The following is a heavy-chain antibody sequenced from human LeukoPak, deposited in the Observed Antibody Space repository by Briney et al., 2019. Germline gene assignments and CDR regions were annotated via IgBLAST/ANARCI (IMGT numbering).Heavy chain of an antibody. V-gene: IGHV1-18*01. CDR1: GDTFSRYA. Sequence: APVKVSCKASGDTFSRYAISWVRQAPGQGLEWMGGISAYNGNTNYAQKLQGRVTMTTDTSTSTAYMELRSLRSDDTAVYYCARVGLYYYYYYMDVWGKGTTVTVSS. J-gene: IGHJ6*03. CDR3: ARVGLYYYYYYMDV. D-gene: IGHD3-16*01. CDR2: ISAYNGNT.